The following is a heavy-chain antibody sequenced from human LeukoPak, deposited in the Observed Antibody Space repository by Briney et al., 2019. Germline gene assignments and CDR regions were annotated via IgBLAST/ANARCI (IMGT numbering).Heavy chain of an antibody. J-gene: IGHJ3*02. D-gene: IGHD3-9*01. CDR1: GGSISSYY. Sequence: SETLSLTCTVSGGSISSYYWSWIRQPPGKGLEWIGYIYYSGSTNYNPSLKSRVTISVDTSKNQFSLKLSSVTAADTAVYYCARGNTYYDILTGYYDAFDIWGQGTMVTVSS. V-gene: IGHV4-59*01. CDR3: ARGNTYYDILTGYYDAFDI. CDR2: IYYSGST.